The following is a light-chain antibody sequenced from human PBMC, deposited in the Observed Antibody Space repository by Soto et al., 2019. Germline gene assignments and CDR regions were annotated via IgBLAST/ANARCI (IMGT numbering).Light chain of an antibody. CDR2: EVD. V-gene: IGLV2-14*03. CDR3: SSYAGVSTIL. J-gene: IGLJ1*01. Sequence: QPVLTQPASVSGSPGQSITISCTASGFSKYVSWYQQHPGKAPKLIIYEVDHRPSGVSDRFSGSKSDHTASLTISGLQAEDEADYYCSSYAGVSTILFGRGTKLTVL. CDR1: GFSKY.